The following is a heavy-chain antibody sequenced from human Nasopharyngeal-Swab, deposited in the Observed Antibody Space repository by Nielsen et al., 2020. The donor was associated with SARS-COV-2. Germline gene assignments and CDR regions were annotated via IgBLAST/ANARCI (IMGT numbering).Heavy chain of an antibody. V-gene: IGHV6-1*01. CDR1: GDSVSSNSAA. Sequence: SQTLSLTCAISGDSVSSNSAAWNWLRPSPSRGLEWLGRTYYRSKWYNDYAVSVKSRITINPDTSKNQFSLQLNSVTPEDTAVYYCARVYGGNSGLFDYWGQGTLVTVSS. J-gene: IGHJ4*02. CDR3: ARVYGGNSGLFDY. D-gene: IGHD4-23*01. CDR2: TYYRSKWYN.